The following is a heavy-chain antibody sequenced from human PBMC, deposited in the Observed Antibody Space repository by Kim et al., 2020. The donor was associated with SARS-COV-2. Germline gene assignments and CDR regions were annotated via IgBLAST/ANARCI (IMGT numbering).Heavy chain of an antibody. J-gene: IGHJ4*02. V-gene: IGHV4-59*13. CDR3: ARAPISMVRGVILYFDY. Sequence: SETLSLTCTVSGGSISSYYWSWIRQPPGKGLEWIGYIYYSGSTNYNPSLKSRVTISVDTSKNQFSLKLSSVTAADTAVYYCARAPISMVRGVILYFDYWGQGTLVTVSS. D-gene: IGHD3-10*01. CDR1: GGSISSYY. CDR2: IYYSGST.